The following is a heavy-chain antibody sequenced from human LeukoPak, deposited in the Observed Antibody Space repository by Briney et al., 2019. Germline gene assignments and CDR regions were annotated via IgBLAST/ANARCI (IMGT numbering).Heavy chain of an antibody. CDR2: IYNRGNT. Sequence: KASETLSLTCTVSGGSIXXXHWTWIRQPPGXGLEYIGYIYNRGNTFYNPSLKGRVIISADTSKRQFSLKLSSVTAADTAVYYCARGAGGYRFDPWGQGTLVTVSS. D-gene: IGHD1-1*01. CDR1: GGSIXXXH. CDR3: ARGAGGYRFDP. V-gene: IGHV4-59*01. J-gene: IGHJ5*02.